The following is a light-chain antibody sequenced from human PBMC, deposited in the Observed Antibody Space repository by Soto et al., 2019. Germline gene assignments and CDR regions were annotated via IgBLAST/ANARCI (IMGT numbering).Light chain of an antibody. Sequence: QSALTQPASVSGSPGQSITISCTGTSSDVGGYNYVSWYQQHPGKAPKLMIYDLSNRPSGVSDRFSGSKSGNTASLTISGLQAEDEADYYCSSYTSSSTLYVFGTGIKLTVL. J-gene: IGLJ1*01. CDR3: SSYTSSSTLYV. CDR2: DLS. V-gene: IGLV2-14*01. CDR1: SSDVGGYNY.